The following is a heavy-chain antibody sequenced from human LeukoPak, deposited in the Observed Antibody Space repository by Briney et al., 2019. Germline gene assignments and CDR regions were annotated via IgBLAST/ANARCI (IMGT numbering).Heavy chain of an antibody. J-gene: IGHJ6*03. V-gene: IGHV4-61*01. Sequence: SETLSLTCTVSGVSISSSSYYWSWIRQPPGKGLEWIAYIHYSGSTNYNPSLKSRVTISVDTSKNQFSLKLGSVTAADTAVYYCARGRVGQQLVRYYYYYMDVWGKGTTVTVSS. CDR1: GVSISSSSYY. D-gene: IGHD6-13*01. CDR2: IHYSGST. CDR3: ARGRVGQQLVRYYYYYMDV.